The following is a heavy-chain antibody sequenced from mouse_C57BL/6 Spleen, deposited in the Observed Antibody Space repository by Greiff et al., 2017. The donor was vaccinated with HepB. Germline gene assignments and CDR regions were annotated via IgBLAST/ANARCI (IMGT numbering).Heavy chain of an antibody. CDR2: IDPSDSET. CDR1: GYTFTSYW. V-gene: IGHV1-52*01. D-gene: IGHD1-1*01. CDR3: ARIYGSSLYFDV. Sequence: VQLQQPGAELVRPGSSVKLSCKASGYTFTSYWMHWVKQRPIQGLEWIGNIDPSDSETHYNQKFKDKATLTVDKSSSTAYMQLSSLTSEDSAVYYCARIYGSSLYFDVWGAGTTVTVSS. J-gene: IGHJ1*01.